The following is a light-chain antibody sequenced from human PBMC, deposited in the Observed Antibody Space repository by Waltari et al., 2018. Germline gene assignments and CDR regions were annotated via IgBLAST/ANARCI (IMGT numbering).Light chain of an antibody. CDR3: QQYYSTPLT. V-gene: IGKV4-1*01. CDR2: WAA. J-gene: IGKJ4*01. CDR1: QSVLYSSNNKNY. Sequence: DIVMTQSPDSVAVSLGERATINCKSSQSVLYSSNNKNYLAWYQQKPGQPPKLLIYWAATRESGVPDLFGGSGSGTDFTLTISSLQAEDVAVYYCQQYYSTPLTFGGGTKVEIK.